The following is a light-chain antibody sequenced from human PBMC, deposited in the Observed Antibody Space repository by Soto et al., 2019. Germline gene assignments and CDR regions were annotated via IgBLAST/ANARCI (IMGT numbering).Light chain of an antibody. CDR3: HQYGISPQA. CDR2: GAS. CDR1: QSVTRSF. V-gene: IGKV3-20*01. J-gene: IGKJ3*01. Sequence: EIVLTQSPGTLSLSPGERVTLSCRASQSVTRSFLAWYQQKPGQAPRLLIYGASSRATGIPDRFSGSGSGTDFTRTISRQEPEDFSVYSCHQYGISPQAFGPATKVDIK.